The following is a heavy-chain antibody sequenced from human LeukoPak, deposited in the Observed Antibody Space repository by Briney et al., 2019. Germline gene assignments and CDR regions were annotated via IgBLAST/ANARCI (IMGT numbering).Heavy chain of an antibody. J-gene: IGHJ6*02. D-gene: IGHD3-3*01. V-gene: IGHV4-34*09. CDR1: GGSFSGYY. CDR2: INHSGST. Sequence: SETLSLTCAVYGGSFSGYYWSWIRQPPGKGLEWIGEINHSGSTNYNPSLKSRVTISVDTSKNQFSLKLSSVTAADTAVYYCARDSNNDYDSPMDYGMDVWGQGTTVTVSS. CDR3: ARDSNNDYDSPMDYGMDV.